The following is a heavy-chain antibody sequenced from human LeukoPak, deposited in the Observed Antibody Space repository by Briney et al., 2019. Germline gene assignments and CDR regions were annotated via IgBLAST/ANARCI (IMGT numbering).Heavy chain of an antibody. CDR3: ARISAVTPYYFDY. CDR2: IYTSGSI. CDR1: GDSITSYY. J-gene: IGHJ4*02. Sequence: SETLSLTCIVSGDSITSYYWSWIRQPAGKGLEWIGRIYTSGSINYNPSLESRVTLLVDTSKKQFSLRLTSVAAADTAVYYCARISAVTPYYFDYWGQGTLVTVPS. D-gene: IGHD6-25*01. V-gene: IGHV4-4*07.